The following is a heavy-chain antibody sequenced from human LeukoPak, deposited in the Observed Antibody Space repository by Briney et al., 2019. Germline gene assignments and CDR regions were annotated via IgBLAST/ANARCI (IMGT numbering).Heavy chain of an antibody. J-gene: IGHJ4*02. CDR3: ARAHYGSGSDFDY. CDR1: GGSFRGYY. V-gene: IGHV4-34*01. D-gene: IGHD3-10*01. Sequence: PSETLSLTCAVYGGSFRGYYWRWIRQPRGKGGEWIGIIHHSRTPNYTPPLKSRVTISVDTSKNQFSLKLSSVTAADTAVYYCARAHYGSGSDFDYWGQGTLVTVSS. CDR2: IHHSRTP.